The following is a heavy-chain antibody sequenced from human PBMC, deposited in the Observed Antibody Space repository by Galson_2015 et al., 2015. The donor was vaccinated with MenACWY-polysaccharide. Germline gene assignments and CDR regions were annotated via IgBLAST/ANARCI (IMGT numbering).Heavy chain of an antibody. J-gene: IGHJ5*02. CDR1: GASISSGGHY. D-gene: IGHD4-17*01. Sequence: TLSLTCAVSGASISSGGHYWSWFRQYPGQNLEWIAYMYYTGRSNYNQSLRSRVTISIDMSKNQFSLNLSSVTAADTAVYFCSGIPATETSYGSFDPWGQGTLVTVSS. V-gene: IGHV4-31*11. CDR2: MYYTGRS. CDR3: SGIPATETSYGSFDP.